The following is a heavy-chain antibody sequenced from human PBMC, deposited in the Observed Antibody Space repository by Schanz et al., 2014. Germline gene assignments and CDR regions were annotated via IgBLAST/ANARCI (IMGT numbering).Heavy chain of an antibody. Sequence: VQLVESGGGLVQPGGSLRLSCGGSGFTFSKYWMSWVRQAPGKGLEWVAVISYDGRNKYYADSVKGRFTISRDNSKNTLYLQMNSLRAEDTAVYYCARDGDRFYHNYYMDVWGQGTTVTVSS. CDR3: ARDGDRFYHNYYMDV. CDR2: ISYDGRNK. CDR1: GFTFSKYW. J-gene: IGHJ6*03. V-gene: IGHV3-30-3*01. D-gene: IGHD4-17*01.